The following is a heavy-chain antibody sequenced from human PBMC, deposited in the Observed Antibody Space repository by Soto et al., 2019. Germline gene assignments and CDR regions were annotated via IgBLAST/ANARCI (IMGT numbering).Heavy chain of an antibody. Sequence: EVQLVESGGGLVQPGGSLRLSCAASGFTFSSYSMNWVRQAPGKGLEWISYISSSSSTIYYADSVKGRFTISRDNAKNSLYLQMNSLRAHDTAVYYCARPGSYKSLAYWGQGTLVTVSS. CDR1: GFTFSSYS. D-gene: IGHD1-26*01. V-gene: IGHV3-48*01. CDR3: ARPGSYKSLAY. J-gene: IGHJ4*02. CDR2: ISSSSSTI.